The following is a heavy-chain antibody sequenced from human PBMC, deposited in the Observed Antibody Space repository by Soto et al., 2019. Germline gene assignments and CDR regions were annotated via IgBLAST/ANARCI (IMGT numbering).Heavy chain of an antibody. V-gene: IGHV4-4*02. CDR3: ARVHYYDSSGYYAFDY. Sequence: SSETLSLTCAVSGGSISSSNWWSWVRQPPGKGLEWIGEIYHSGSTNYNPSLKSRVTISVDKSKNQFSLKLSSVTAADTAVYYCARVHYYDSSGYYAFDYWGQGTLVTVSS. CDR2: IYHSGST. CDR1: GGSISSSNW. D-gene: IGHD3-22*01. J-gene: IGHJ4*02.